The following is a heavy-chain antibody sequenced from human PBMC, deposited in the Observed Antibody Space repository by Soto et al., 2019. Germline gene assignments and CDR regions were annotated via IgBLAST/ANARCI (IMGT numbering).Heavy chain of an antibody. CDR2: ISYDGSNK. J-gene: IGHJ4*02. CDR1: GFTFSSYG. D-gene: IGHD2-15*01. CDR3: AKFSGGNPDRWLTLIDY. Sequence: GVSLRLSCAASGFTFSSYGMHWVRQAPGKGLEWVAVISYDGSNKYYADSVKGRFTISRDNSKNTLYLQMNSLRAEDTAVYYCAKFSGGNPDRWLTLIDYWGQGT. V-gene: IGHV3-30*18.